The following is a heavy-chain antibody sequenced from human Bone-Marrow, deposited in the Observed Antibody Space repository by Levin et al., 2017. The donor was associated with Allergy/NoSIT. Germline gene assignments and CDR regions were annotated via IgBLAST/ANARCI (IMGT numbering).Heavy chain of an antibody. CDR3: AKSPSTYSSGGNRVSYFDY. J-gene: IGHJ4*02. Sequence: GGSLRLSCTASGFTFSSYAMSWVRQAPGKGLEWVSIISATGGASYYADSVKGRFTISRDNSWNTLYLQMNSLRAEDTAIYYCAKSPSTYSSGGNRVSYFDYWGQGTLVTVSS. CDR2: ISATGGAS. D-gene: IGHD6-19*01. CDR1: GFTFSSYA. V-gene: IGHV3-23*01.